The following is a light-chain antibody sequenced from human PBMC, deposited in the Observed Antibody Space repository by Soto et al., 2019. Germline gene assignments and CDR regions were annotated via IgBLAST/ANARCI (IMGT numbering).Light chain of an antibody. V-gene: IGKV3-20*01. CDR3: QQYGTSPLT. CDR2: AAS. J-gene: IGKJ4*01. Sequence: EIVLTQSPGTLSVSPGERATLSCRASQSVSNNYLAWYRHKAGQAPKLLIYAASSSATGIPDRFSGSGSGTDFTLSISRLEPEDFAVCYCQQYGTSPLTFGGGTKVEIK. CDR1: QSVSNNY.